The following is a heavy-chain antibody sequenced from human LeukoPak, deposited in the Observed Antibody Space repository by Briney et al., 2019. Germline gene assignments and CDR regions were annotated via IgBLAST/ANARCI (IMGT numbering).Heavy chain of an antibody. CDR2: IYYSGST. J-gene: IGHJ4*02. V-gene: IGHV4-39*07. Sequence: SETLSLTCTVSGGSISSSSYYWGWIRLPPGKGLEWIGSIYYSGSTYYNPSLKSRVTISVDTSKNQFSLKLRSVTAADTAVYYCARLYGNYQNYFDYWGQGTLVTVSS. CDR1: GGSISSSSYY. D-gene: IGHD1-7*01. CDR3: ARLYGNYQNYFDY.